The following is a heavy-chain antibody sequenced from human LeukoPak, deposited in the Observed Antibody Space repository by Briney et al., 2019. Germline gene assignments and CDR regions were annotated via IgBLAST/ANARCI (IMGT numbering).Heavy chain of an antibody. Sequence: PGGSLRLSCAASGVTFSSYGMRWVRQAPGKGLEWVAVISYDGSNKYYADSVKGRFTISRDNSKNTLYLQMNNLRAEDTAVYYCAKGIVVPAAIGPFYGMDVWGQGTTVTVSS. CDR3: AKGIVVPAAIGPFYGMDV. D-gene: IGHD2-2*02. J-gene: IGHJ6*02. CDR2: ISYDGSNK. CDR1: GVTFSSYG. V-gene: IGHV3-30*18.